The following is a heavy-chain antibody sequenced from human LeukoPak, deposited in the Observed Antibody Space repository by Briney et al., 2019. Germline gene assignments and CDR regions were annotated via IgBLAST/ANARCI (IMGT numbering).Heavy chain of an antibody. CDR2: ISSSSSTI. J-gene: IGHJ4*02. CDR1: GFTFSSYS. Sequence: GSLRLSCAASGFTFSSYSMNWVRQAPGKGLEWVSYISSSSSTIYYADSVKGRFTISRDNAKNSLDLQMNSLRDEDTAVYYCATGNGWYDYWGLGTLVTVSS. CDR3: ATGNGWYDY. D-gene: IGHD6-19*01. V-gene: IGHV3-48*02.